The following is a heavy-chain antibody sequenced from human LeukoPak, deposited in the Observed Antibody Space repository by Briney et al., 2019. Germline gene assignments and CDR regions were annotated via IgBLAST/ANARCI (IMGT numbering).Heavy chain of an antibody. CDR2: IYDSGNS. CDR1: GGSINNYY. J-gene: IGHJ4*02. CDR3: ARSGGTWIYNY. Sequence: SETLSLTCTVSGGSINNYYWSWIRQPPGKGLVWIGYIYDSGNSNYSPSLKSRVTISVDTSKNQFSLKLTSVTAADTAVYYCARSGGTWIYNYWGQGTLVTVSS. V-gene: IGHV4-59*01. D-gene: IGHD1-7*01.